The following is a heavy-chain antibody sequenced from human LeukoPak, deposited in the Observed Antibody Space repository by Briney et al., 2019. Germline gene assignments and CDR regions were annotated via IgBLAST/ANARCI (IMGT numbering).Heavy chain of an antibody. D-gene: IGHD1-26*01. Sequence: GASLQISCKGSGYSFTSYWIGWVRQLPGKGLEWMGIIYPGDSDTRYSPSFQGQVTISADKSISTAYLQWSSLKASDTAMYYCARQEYSGSYSHRWFDHWGQGTLVTVSS. CDR2: IYPGDSDT. CDR1: GYSFTSYW. CDR3: ARQEYSGSYSHRWFDH. J-gene: IGHJ5*02. V-gene: IGHV5-51*01.